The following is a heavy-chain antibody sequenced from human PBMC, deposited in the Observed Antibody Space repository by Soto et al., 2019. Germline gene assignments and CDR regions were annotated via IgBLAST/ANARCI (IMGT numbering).Heavy chain of an antibody. Sequence: GGSLRLSCAASGFTFSSYAMSWVRQAPGKGLEWVSAISGSGGSTYYADSVKGRFTISRDNSKNTLYLQMNSLRAEDTAVYYCAKDMFHDYGDYGDAFDIWGQGTMVTVSS. CDR2: ISGSGGST. CDR3: AKDMFHDYGDYGDAFDI. D-gene: IGHD4-17*01. J-gene: IGHJ3*02. V-gene: IGHV3-23*01. CDR1: GFTFSSYA.